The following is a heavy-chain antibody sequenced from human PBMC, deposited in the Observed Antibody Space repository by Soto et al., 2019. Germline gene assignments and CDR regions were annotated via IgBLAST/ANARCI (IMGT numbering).Heavy chain of an antibody. CDR2: IFHSGST. Sequence: QVQLHESGPGLVKPSETLSLTCAVSGYSISSGYYWGWIRQPPGKGLEWLGSIFHSGSTYYNPSLKSRVTISVDTSKNQFSLKLSSVTAADTAFYYCARDLYYYDSSGYFDYWGQGTLVTVSS. V-gene: IGHV4-38-2*02. D-gene: IGHD3-22*01. CDR3: ARDLYYYDSSGYFDY. J-gene: IGHJ4*02. CDR1: GYSISSGYY.